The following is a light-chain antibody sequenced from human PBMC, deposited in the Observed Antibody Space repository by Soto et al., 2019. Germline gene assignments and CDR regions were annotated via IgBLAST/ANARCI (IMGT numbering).Light chain of an antibody. J-gene: IGKJ3*01. Sequence: DMQMTQSQSALSASVGDRVTITCQASNDISSYLNWYQHKPGKAPKLLIYHASILESEVPSRFRGSGCGTDFTFPISSLKPEDVATYYCQKCDSLPLVGPRTKRDFK. V-gene: IGKV1-33*01. CDR1: NDISSY. CDR2: HAS. CDR3: QKCDSLPL.